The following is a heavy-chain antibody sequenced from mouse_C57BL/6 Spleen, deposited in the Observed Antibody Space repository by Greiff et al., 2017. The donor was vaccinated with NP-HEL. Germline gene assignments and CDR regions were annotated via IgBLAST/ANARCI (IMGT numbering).Heavy chain of an antibody. CDR2: IDPETGGT. J-gene: IGHJ2*01. CDR3: KEGAYYDGREDDY. D-gene: IGHD1-1*01. CDR1: GYTFTDYE. V-gene: IGHV1-15*01. Sequence: QVQLQQSGAELVRPGASVTLSCKASGYTFTDYEMHWVKQTPVHGLEWIGAIDPETGGTAYNQKFKGKAILTADKSSSTAYMELRSLTSEDSAVYYCKEGAYYDGREDDYWGQGTTLTVSS.